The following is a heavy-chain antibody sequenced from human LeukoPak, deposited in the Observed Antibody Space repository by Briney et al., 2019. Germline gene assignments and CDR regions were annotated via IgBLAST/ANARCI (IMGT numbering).Heavy chain of an antibody. D-gene: IGHD6-13*01. V-gene: IGHV3-9*03. CDR2: ISWNSGSI. Sequence: PGGSLRLSCVASAFTFDDYAMHWVRQAPGKGLEWVSGISWNSGSIGYADSVKGRFTISRDNAKNSLYLQMNSLRAEDMALYYCAKVGNDSSSWYSYFDYWGQGTLVTVSS. CDR3: AKVGNDSSSWYSYFDY. CDR1: AFTFDDYA. J-gene: IGHJ4*02.